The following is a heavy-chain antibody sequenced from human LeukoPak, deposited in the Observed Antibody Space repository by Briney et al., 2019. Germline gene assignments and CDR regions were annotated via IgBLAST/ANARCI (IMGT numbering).Heavy chain of an antibody. CDR3: ARAARGVVRGVIQDY. CDR1: VYTFTSYG. J-gene: IGHJ4*02. D-gene: IGHD3-10*01. CDR2: INAYNGNT. V-gene: IGHV1-18*01. Sequence: ASVKVSCKSSVYTFTSYGISWVRQAPGQGHEWMGWINAYNGNTNYAQTLQGRVTMTTDTSTSTAYMELRSLRSEDTAVYYCARAARGVVRGVIQDYWGQGTLVTVSS.